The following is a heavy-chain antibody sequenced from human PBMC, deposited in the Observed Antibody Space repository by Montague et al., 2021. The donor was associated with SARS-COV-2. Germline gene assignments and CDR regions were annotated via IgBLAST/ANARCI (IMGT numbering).Heavy chain of an antibody. Sequence: SETLSLTCTVSDGSISSGSYYWGWIRQPPGKGLEWIGSIYYSGSTYKNPSLKSRVTLSVDTSENHFSPKLSSVTAADTAVYYCARERSSGWDWGQGTLVTVSS. CDR3: ARERSSGWD. CDR1: DGSISSGSYY. D-gene: IGHD6-19*01. V-gene: IGHV4-39*07. CDR2: IYYSGST. J-gene: IGHJ4*02.